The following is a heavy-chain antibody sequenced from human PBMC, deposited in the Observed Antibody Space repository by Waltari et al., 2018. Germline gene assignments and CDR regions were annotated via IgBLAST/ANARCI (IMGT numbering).Heavy chain of an antibody. Sequence: QVQLQQWGAGLLKPSETLSLTCAVYGGSFSGYYWSWIRQPPGKGLEWIGEINHSGSTNYNPSLKSRVTISVDTSKNQFSLKLSSLRSEDTAVYYCASVPVGGAKGYYGMDVWGQGTTVTVSS. CDR2: INHSGST. J-gene: IGHJ6*02. V-gene: IGHV4-34*01. D-gene: IGHD1-26*01. CDR3: ASVPVGGAKGYYGMDV. CDR1: GGSFSGYY.